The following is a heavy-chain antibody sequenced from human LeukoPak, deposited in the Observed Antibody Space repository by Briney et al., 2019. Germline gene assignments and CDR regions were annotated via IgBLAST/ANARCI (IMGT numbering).Heavy chain of an antibody. Sequence: PSETLSLTCTYSGGSISRYYSSWIRQPPGKGREWFGYIYSRGSTNYNPSLKRRVTISVDTSKIQFSLKLRSVTAADTAVYYCERHAWGPESHIDYWGQGTLVTVSS. CDR1: GGSISRYY. CDR3: ERHAWGPESHIDY. J-gene: IGHJ4*02. D-gene: IGHD1-14*01. CDR2: IYSRGST. V-gene: IGHV4-59*08.